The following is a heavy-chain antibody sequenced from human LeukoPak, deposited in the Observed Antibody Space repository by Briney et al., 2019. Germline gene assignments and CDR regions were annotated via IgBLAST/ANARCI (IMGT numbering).Heavy chain of an antibody. J-gene: IGHJ4*02. CDR2: ISYDGSNK. D-gene: IGHD3-3*01. V-gene: IGHV3-30*18. Sequence: PGGSLRLSCAASGFTFSSYGMHWVRQAPGKGLEWVAVISYDGSNKYYADSVKGRFTISRDNSKNTLYLQMHSLRGEDSAVYCCAKEKGSYYDFWSGYLDYWGQGILVTVSS. CDR1: GFTFSSYG. CDR3: AKEKGSYYDFWSGYLDY.